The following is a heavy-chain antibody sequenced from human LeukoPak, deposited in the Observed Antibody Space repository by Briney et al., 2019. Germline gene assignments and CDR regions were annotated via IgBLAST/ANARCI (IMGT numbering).Heavy chain of an antibody. CDR1: GGSTSSGGYY. V-gene: IGHV4-31*03. J-gene: IGHJ5*02. CDR2: IYYSGST. Sequence: PSQTLSLTCTVSGGSTSSGGYYWSWIRQHPGKGLEWIGYIYYSGSTYYNPSLKSRVTISVDTSKNQFSLKLSSVTAADTAVYYCAREVLLWFGDPGGWFDPWGQGTLVTVSS. CDR3: AREVLLWFGDPGGWFDP. D-gene: IGHD3-10*01.